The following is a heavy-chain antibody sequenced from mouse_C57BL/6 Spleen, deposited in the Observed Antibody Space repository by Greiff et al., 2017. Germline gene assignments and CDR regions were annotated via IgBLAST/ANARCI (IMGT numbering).Heavy chain of an antibody. CDR3: ARERDSAVGSYFDY. J-gene: IGHJ2*01. CDR2: IYPGSGNT. Sequence: QVQLQQSGPELVKPGASVKISCKASGYSFTSYYIHWVKQRPGQGLAWIGWIYPGSGNTKYNEKFKGKATLTADTSSSTAYMQLNGLTAADSAVYCGARERDSAVGSYFDYWGQGTTLTVSS. CDR1: GYSFTSYY. D-gene: IGHD1-1*01. V-gene: IGHV1-66*01.